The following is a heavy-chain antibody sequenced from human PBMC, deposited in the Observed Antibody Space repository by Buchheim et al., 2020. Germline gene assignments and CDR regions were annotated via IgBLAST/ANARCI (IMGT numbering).Heavy chain of an antibody. CDR2: IYYSGST. J-gene: IGHJ6*02. Sequence: QLQLQESGPGLVKPSETLSLTCTVSGGSISSSSYYWGWIRQPPGKGLEWIGSIYYSGSTYYNPSLKSRVTISVDTSKNQFSLKLSCVTAAYTAVYYCARAHRYCSSTSCYWNYYYGMDVWGEGTT. V-gene: IGHV4-39*07. D-gene: IGHD2-2*01. CDR3: ARAHRYCSSTSCYWNYYYGMDV. CDR1: GGSISSSSYY.